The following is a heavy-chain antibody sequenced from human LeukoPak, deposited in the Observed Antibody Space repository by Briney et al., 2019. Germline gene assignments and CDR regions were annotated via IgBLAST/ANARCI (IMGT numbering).Heavy chain of an antibody. V-gene: IGHV4-4*07. D-gene: IGHD2-21*01. CDR3: PRDGYPSSYYSLDY. CDR1: GGSIMSYY. CDR2: IYSSGTT. J-gene: IGHJ4*02. Sequence: PSETLPLTCTVSGGSIMSYYWSWIRQPAGKGLESIGRIYSSGTTNYNPSLKSRVTMSVAMSTHQFSLRLSSVTAADTAIYYWPRDGYPSSYYSLDYWGQGILVTVSS.